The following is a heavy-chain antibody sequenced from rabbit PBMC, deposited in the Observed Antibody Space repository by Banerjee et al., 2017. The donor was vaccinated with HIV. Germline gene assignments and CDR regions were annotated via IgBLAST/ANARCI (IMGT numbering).Heavy chain of an antibody. J-gene: IGHJ3*01. Sequence: QLKESGGGLVQPGGSLKLSCKASGFDFSSYYMSWVRQAPGKGLEWIGYIDPLFGTTYYATWVNGRFTISSHNAQNTLYLQLDSLTAADTATYFCVRGGLWGQGTLVTVS. CDR1: GFDFSSYY. V-gene: IGHV1S7*01. CDR3: VRGGL. CDR2: IDPLFGTT.